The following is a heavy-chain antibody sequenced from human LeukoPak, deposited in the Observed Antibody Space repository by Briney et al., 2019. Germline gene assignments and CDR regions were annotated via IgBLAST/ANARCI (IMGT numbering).Heavy chain of an antibody. Sequence: PSETLSLTCTVSGGSIGNSVYYWAWVRQSPGKGLEWIGNSYYSGTAYYTPSLRSRVTISVRTSENQFSLNLRSVTAADTAVYYCAREKSPLGIAAAIDYWGQGTLVTVSS. D-gene: IGHD6-13*01. CDR3: AREKSPLGIAAAIDY. V-gene: IGHV4-39*02. CDR1: GGSIGNSVYY. CDR2: SYYSGTA. J-gene: IGHJ4*02.